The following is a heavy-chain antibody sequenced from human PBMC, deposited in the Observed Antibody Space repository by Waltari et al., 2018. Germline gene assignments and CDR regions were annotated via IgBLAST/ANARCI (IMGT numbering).Heavy chain of an antibody. D-gene: IGHD1-26*01. J-gene: IGHJ4*02. CDR3: ARARYSGSYEGDVDY. CDR1: GYSISSGYY. V-gene: IGHV4-38-2*02. Sequence: QVQLQESGPGLVKPSETLSLTCTVSGYSISSGYYWGWIRQPPGKGLEWIGSIYHSGSTSYHQSLKSRVTISVDTSKNPFSLKLSSVTAADTAVYYCARARYSGSYEGDVDYWGQGTLVTVSS. CDR2: IYHSGST.